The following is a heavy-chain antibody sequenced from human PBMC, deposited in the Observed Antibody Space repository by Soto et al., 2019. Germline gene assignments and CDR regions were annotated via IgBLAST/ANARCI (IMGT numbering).Heavy chain of an antibody. CDR3: ARDVGYCSGGSCYWGNWFDP. D-gene: IGHD2-15*01. J-gene: IGHJ5*02. Sequence: GGSLRLSCAASGFTFSSYSMNWVRQAPGKGLEWVSYISSSSSTIYYADSVKGRFTISRDNAKNSLYLQMNSLRAEDTAVYYCARDVGYCSGGSCYWGNWFDPWGQGT. CDR1: GFTFSSYS. V-gene: IGHV3-48*01. CDR2: ISSSSSTI.